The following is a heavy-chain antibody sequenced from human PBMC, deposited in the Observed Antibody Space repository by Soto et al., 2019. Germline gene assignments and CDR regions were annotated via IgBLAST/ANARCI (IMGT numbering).Heavy chain of an antibody. J-gene: IGHJ4*02. V-gene: IGHV4-59*08. CDR3: ARLGGYYQAFDQ. D-gene: IGHD3-22*01. Sequence: KPSETLSLTCTVSGGSINTYYWSWFRQPPGKGLEWIGYIYYSGSTTYNPSLKSRVTISVDTSKNQFSLKLNSVTAADTAVYYCARLGGYYQAFDQWGQGSLVTVS. CDR2: IYYSGST. CDR1: GGSINTYY.